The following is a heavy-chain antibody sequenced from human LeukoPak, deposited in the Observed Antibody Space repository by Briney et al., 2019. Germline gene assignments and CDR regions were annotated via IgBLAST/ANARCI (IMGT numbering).Heavy chain of an antibody. J-gene: IGHJ4*02. CDR1: GFSFGTYG. CDR2: INRNGIST. CDR3: ARGSSGYYYFED. D-gene: IGHD5-12*01. Sequence: PGGSLRLSCAASGFSFGTYGMTWVRQVPGKGLEWVSGINRNGISTLYADSVKGRFTISRDNAKNSLYLQMNSLRAEDTALYYCARGSSGYYYFEDWGQGTLVTVSS. V-gene: IGHV3-20*04.